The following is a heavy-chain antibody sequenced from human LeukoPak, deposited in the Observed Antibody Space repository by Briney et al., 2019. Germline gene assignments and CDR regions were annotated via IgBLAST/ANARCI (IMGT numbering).Heavy chain of an antibody. J-gene: IGHJ4*02. D-gene: IGHD5-12*01. Sequence: PGGSLRLSCAASGISFNNYGMSWVRQAPGKGLEWVSSISNGGHHTYYADSVRGRFTIPRDNSKNTLYLQMGSLRAADPAVYYCAKVIGSYSGYDSYWGQGTLVTVSS. CDR1: GISFNNYG. V-gene: IGHV3-23*01. CDR2: ISNGGHHT. CDR3: AKVIGSYSGYDSY.